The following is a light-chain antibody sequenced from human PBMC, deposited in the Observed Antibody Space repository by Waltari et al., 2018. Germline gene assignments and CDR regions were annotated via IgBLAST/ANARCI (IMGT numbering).Light chain of an antibody. CDR3: QEYDSLPVT. J-gene: IGKJ4*01. V-gene: IGKV1-5*03. Sequence: TCRASKSFKNNLACYQQKPGKAPKVLIHKASSLESGVPSRFSGSGFGTEFTLTISSLQPDDFATYYCQEYDSLPVTFGGGTKVEIK. CDR1: KSFKNN. CDR2: KAS.